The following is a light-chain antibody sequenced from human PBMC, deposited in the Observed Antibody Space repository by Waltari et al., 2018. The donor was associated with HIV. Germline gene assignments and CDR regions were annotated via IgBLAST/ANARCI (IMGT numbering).Light chain of an antibody. CDR2: EDN. CDR1: SGSIASNY. CDR3: QSYDSSTWV. J-gene: IGLJ3*02. Sequence: NSVSESPGKTVTISCTRSSGSIASNYVQWYQQRPGSSPTTVIYEDNQRPSGVPDRFSGSIDSSSNSASLTISGLKTEDEADYYCQSYDSSTWVFGGGTKLTVL. V-gene: IGLV6-57*01.